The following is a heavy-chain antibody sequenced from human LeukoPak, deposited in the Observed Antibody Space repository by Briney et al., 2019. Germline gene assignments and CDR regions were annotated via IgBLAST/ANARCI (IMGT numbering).Heavy chain of an antibody. J-gene: IGHJ4*02. V-gene: IGHV3-23*01. CDR2: ISGSGGST. CDR1: GFTFSSYA. CDR3: AKDLLLYDSSGYQFDY. Sequence: GGSLGLSCAASGFTFSSYAMSWVRQAPGKGLEWVSAISGSGGSTYYADSVKGRFTISRDNSKNTLYLQMNSLRAEDTAVYYCAKDLLLYDSSGYQFDYWGQGTLVTVSS. D-gene: IGHD3-22*01.